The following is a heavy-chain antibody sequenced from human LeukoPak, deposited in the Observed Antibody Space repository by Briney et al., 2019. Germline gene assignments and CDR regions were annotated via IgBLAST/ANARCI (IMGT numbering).Heavy chain of an antibody. CDR2: ISGSGGNT. CDR1: GFTFSNYA. D-gene: IGHD3-16*01. J-gene: IGHJ5*02. Sequence: GGSLRLSSSASGFTFSNYAMSWVRQAPGKGLEWVSVISGSGGNTYYADSVKGRFTISRDNSKNTLYLQMNSLRAEDTAVYYCAKRGGYLVDPWGQGTLVTVSS. V-gene: IGHV3-23*01. CDR3: AKRGGYLVDP.